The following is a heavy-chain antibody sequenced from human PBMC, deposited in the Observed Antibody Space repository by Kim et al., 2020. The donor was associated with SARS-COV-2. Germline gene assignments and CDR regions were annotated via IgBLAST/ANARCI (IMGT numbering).Heavy chain of an antibody. Sequence: SETLSLTCTVSGGSISSSSYYWGWIRQRPGKGLEWIGSIYYSGSTYYNPSLKSRVTISVDTSKNQFSLKLSSVTAADTAVYYCARHEASITIFGVVPLGGGMDVWGQGTTVTVSS. CDR1: GGSISSSSYY. CDR2: IYYSGST. D-gene: IGHD3-3*01. J-gene: IGHJ6*02. CDR3: ARHEASITIFGVVPLGGGMDV. V-gene: IGHV4-39*01.